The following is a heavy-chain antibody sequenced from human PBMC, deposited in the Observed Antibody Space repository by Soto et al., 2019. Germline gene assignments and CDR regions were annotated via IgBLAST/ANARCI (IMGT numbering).Heavy chain of an antibody. J-gene: IGHJ6*02. CDR3: AQCLLGVNYYYGMDV. D-gene: IGHD3-16*01. V-gene: IGHV1-69*12. CDR1: GGTFSSYA. CDR2: IIPIFATA. Sequence: QVQLVQSGAEVKKPGSSVKVSCKASGGTFSSYAINWVRQAPGQGLEWMGGIIPIFATADYAQKFQGRVTITADESTSTACRELSSLRSEDTAVYYCAQCLLGVNYYYGMDVWGQGTTVTVSS.